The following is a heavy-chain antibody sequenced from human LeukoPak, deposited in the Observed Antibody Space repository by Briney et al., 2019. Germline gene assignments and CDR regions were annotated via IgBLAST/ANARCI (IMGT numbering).Heavy chain of an antibody. D-gene: IGHD4-17*01. J-gene: IGHJ4*02. CDR1: GGSISGYY. CDR2: IYYSGST. CDR3: ARGYGDYYFDY. Sequence: SETLSLTCTVSGGSISGYYWNWIRQPPGKGLEWIGYIYYSGSTNYNPSLKSRVTISVDTSQNQFSLKLTSVTAADTAVYYCARGYGDYYFDYWGQGTLVTVSS. V-gene: IGHV4-59*01.